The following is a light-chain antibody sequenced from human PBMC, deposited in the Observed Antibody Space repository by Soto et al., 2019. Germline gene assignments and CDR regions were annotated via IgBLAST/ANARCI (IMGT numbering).Light chain of an antibody. CDR3: GTWDSSLSAVV. Sequence: QSVLTQPPSMSAAPGQKVTISCSGSSSNIGNNYVSWYQQLPGTAPKLLIYDNNKRPSGIPARFSGSKSGTSATLGITGLQTGDEADYCCGTWDSSLSAVVFGGGTKLTVL. V-gene: IGLV1-51*01. CDR2: DNN. CDR1: SSNIGNNY. J-gene: IGLJ2*01.